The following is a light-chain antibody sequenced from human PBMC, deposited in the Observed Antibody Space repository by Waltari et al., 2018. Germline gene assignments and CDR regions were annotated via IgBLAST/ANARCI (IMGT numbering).Light chain of an antibody. J-gene: IGLJ2*01. CDR3: AAWDDSLNGRVV. V-gene: IGLV1-44*01. CDR2: SND. CDR1: RSNIGSNT. Sequence: QSVLTQPPSASGTPGQRVTISCSGRRSNIGSNTVNWYQHVPGTAPKLLLYSNDQRPSGVPDRFSGSKSGTSASLAISGLQSDDEADYYCAAWDDSLNGRVVFGGGTKLTVL.